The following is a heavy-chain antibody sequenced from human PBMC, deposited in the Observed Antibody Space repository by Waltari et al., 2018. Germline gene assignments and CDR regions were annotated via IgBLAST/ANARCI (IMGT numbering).Heavy chain of an antibody. J-gene: IGHJ4*02. CDR1: GYTFTGYY. D-gene: IGHD2-15*01. V-gene: IGHV1-2*02. CDR3: ARDKGLRPPDY. CDR2: INPNSGGP. Sequence: QVQLVQSGAEVKKPGASVKVSCKASGYTFTGYYMHWVRQAPGQGLEWMGWINPNSGGPNYAQKFQGRVTMTRDTSISTAYMELSRLRSDDTAVYYCARDKGLRPPDYWGQGTLVTVSS.